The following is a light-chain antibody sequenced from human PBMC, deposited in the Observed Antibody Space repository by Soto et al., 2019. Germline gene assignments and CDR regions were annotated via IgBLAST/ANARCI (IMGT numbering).Light chain of an antibody. V-gene: IGKV3-11*01. CDR1: QSVSSY. Sequence: EIVLTQSPATLSLSPGERATLSCSASQSVSSYLAWYQQKPGQAPRLLIYDASNRATGIPARFSGSGSGTDFTLTISSLEPEAFAVYYCQQRSNWPWTLGQGTKVDIK. CDR2: DAS. CDR3: QQRSNWPWT. J-gene: IGKJ1*01.